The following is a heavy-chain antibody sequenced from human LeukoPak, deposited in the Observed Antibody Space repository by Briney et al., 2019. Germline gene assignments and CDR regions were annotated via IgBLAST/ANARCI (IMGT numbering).Heavy chain of an antibody. CDR1: GGSISSGSYY. Sequence: SETLSLTCTVSGGSISSGSYYWSWIRQPAGKGLEWIGRIYTSGSTNYNPSLKSRVTISVDTSKNQFSLKLSSVTAADTAVYYCARGMVVPAAKVYWFDPWGQGTLVTVSS. CDR2: IYTSGST. J-gene: IGHJ5*02. CDR3: ARGMVVPAAKVYWFDP. D-gene: IGHD2-2*01. V-gene: IGHV4-61*02.